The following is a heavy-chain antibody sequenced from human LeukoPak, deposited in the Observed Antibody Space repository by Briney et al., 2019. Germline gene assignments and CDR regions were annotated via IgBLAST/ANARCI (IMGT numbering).Heavy chain of an antibody. CDR3: ARKAYGLDV. CDR2: IKQDGSEK. V-gene: IGHV3-7*03. Sequence: PGGSLRFSCAPSGFTFSSYWMSWVRQAPGKGLEWVANIKQDGSEKYYVDSVKGRFTISRDNAKNSLYLQMNSLRAEDTAVYYCARKAYGLDVWGKGTTVTVSS. J-gene: IGHJ6*04. CDR1: GFTFSSYW.